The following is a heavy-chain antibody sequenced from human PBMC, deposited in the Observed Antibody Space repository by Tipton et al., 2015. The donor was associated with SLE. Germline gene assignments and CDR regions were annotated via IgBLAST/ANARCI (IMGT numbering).Heavy chain of an antibody. Sequence: SLTCTVSGGSIMNTHYSWGWVRQPPGKGLDWIGTMYFSGNTYYNPSLKSRVAISLDTSKNQLSLNLSSVTAADTAVYYCARQAHDTGWYEHFDHWGQGTLVAVSS. V-gene: IGHV4-39*07. J-gene: IGHJ4*02. CDR2: MYFSGNT. CDR1: GGSIMNTHYS. D-gene: IGHD6-19*01. CDR3: ARQAHDTGWYEHFDH.